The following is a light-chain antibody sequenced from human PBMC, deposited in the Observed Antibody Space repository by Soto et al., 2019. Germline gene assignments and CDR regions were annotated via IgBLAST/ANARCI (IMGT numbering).Light chain of an antibody. J-gene: IGKJ1*01. V-gene: IGKV3-15*01. Sequence: MTQSPSTLSVSPGERATLSCRASQSVSSNLAWYQQKPGQAPRLLIYGASTRATGIPARFSGSGSGTEFTLTISSLQSEDFAVYYCQQYNNWPPWTFGQGTKVEIK. CDR2: GAS. CDR1: QSVSSN. CDR3: QQYNNWPPWT.